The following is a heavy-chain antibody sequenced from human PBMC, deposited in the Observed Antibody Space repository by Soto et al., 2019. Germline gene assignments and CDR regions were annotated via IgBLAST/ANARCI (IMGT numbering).Heavy chain of an antibody. CDR3: ARASATIAAAAIFDY. D-gene: IGHD6-13*01. CDR2: IYQSGST. CDR1: GGSISSSNW. V-gene: IGHV4-4*02. Sequence: SETLSLTCAVSGGSISSSNWWSWVRQPPGKGLEWIGEIYQSGSTNYNPSLESRVRMSVDKSRNQFSLKLTSVSAADTAVYYWARASATIAAAAIFDYWGQGTLVIVSS. J-gene: IGHJ4*02.